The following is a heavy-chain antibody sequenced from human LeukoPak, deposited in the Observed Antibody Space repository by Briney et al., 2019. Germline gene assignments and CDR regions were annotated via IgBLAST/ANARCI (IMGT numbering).Heavy chain of an antibody. CDR2: INWNGGTT. J-gene: IGHJ4*02. CDR1: GFTFDDYG. V-gene: IGHV3-20*04. CDR3: ARGGYRQLAYFDY. D-gene: IGHD3-16*02. Sequence: GGSLRLSCEASGFTFDDYGMTWVRQVPGKGLEWISSINWNGGTTSYADSVKGRFTISRDNDKNSLYLQMNSLRAEDTAVYYCARGGYRQLAYFDYWGQGALVTVSS.